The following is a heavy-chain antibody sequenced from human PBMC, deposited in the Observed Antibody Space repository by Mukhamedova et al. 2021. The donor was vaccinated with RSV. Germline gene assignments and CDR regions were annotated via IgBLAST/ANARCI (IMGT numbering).Heavy chain of an antibody. J-gene: IGHJ4*02. Sequence: VRQAPGKGLEWVAVIANDGINKFYADSVFGRFSISRDNSKNTLFLQMDSLRREDTAVYYCASGEGRNGRHIDYWGQGTLVTVPS. D-gene: IGHD5-24*01. CDR2: IANDGINK. V-gene: IGHV3-30*03. CDR3: ASGEGRNGRHIDY.